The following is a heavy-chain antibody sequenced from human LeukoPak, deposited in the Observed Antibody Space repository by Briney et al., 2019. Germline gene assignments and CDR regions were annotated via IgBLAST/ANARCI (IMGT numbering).Heavy chain of an antibody. Sequence: GGSLRLSCAASGFTFSSYGMHWVRQAPGKGLEWVAVIWYDGSNKYYADSVKGRFTISRDNSKNTLYLQMNSLRAEDTAVYYCARDLSRRSYYYGSSGRIGGFDYWGQGTLVTVSS. CDR3: ARDLSRRSYYYGSSGRIGGFDY. CDR2: IWYDGSNK. D-gene: IGHD3-22*01. J-gene: IGHJ4*02. V-gene: IGHV3-33*01. CDR1: GFTFSSYG.